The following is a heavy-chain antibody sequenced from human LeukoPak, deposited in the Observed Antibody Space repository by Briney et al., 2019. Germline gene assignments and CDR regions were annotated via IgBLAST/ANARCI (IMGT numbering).Heavy chain of an antibody. CDR2: IYYSGNT. D-gene: IGHD1-26*01. CDR3: AHFKGGSFDF. V-gene: IGHV4-39*01. CDR1: GGSISSSNYY. Sequence: SETLSLTCTASGGSISSSNYYWGWIRQPPGKGLEWIGSIYYSGNTYYNPSLKSRVTISVDTSKNQFSLKLTSVTAADTAVYYCAHFKGGSFDFWGQGTMVTVSS. J-gene: IGHJ3*01.